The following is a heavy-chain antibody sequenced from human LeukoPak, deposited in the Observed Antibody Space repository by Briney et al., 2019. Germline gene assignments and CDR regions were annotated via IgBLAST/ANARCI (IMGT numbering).Heavy chain of an antibody. CDR3: ARDQGGYSTDFDF. CDR1: GFTFTSSV. D-gene: IGHD5-12*01. CDR2: INGDGTRT. J-gene: IGHJ4*02. Sequence: GGSLRLSCATSGFTFTSSVMSWVRQAPGKGLEWVSTINGDGTRTYYAVSSNGRFIISRDNSMNTLYLQMNGLRAEDTAVYYCARDQGGYSTDFDFWGQGTLVTVSS. V-gene: IGHV3-23*01.